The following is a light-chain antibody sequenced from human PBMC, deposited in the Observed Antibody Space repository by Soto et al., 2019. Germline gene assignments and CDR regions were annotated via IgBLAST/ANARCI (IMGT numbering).Light chain of an antibody. CDR3: LMYFGGPWV. CDR2: GAS. V-gene: IGLV7-43*01. J-gene: IGLJ3*02. Sequence: VVTQEPSLTVSPGETVTLTCASSTGAVTSGNYPSWFQQKPGQAPRALIHGASNKHSWTPGRFSGSLLGGKAALTLSSVQVEDEADYYCLMYFGGPWVFGGGTKVTVL. CDR1: TGAVTSGNY.